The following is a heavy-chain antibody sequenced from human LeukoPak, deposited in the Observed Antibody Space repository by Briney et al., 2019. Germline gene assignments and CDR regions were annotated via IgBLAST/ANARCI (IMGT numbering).Heavy chain of an antibody. Sequence: GGSLRLSCAASGFTFISYWMSWVRQAPGKGLEWVANIKQDGSEKYYVDSVKGRFTISRDNAKNSLYLQMNSLRAEDTAVYYCARDRYCTNGVCYTGYFDYWGQGTLVTVSS. J-gene: IGHJ4*02. V-gene: IGHV3-7*01. D-gene: IGHD2-8*01. CDR3: ARDRYCTNGVCYTGYFDY. CDR1: GFTFISYW. CDR2: IKQDGSEK.